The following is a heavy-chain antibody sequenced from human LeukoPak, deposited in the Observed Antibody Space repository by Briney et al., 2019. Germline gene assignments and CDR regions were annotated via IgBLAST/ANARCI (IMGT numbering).Heavy chain of an antibody. CDR1: GFTFSDYS. J-gene: IGHJ4*02. CDR3: ARAGALRPDY. V-gene: IGHV3-21*01. CDR2: ISPSSSYI. Sequence: GGSLRLSCAASGFTFSDYSMNWVRQAPGKGLEWVSSISPSSSYIFFADSVKGRFSISRDNAKNSLYLQMNSLRAEDTAVYYCARAGALRPDYWGQGTLVTVSS.